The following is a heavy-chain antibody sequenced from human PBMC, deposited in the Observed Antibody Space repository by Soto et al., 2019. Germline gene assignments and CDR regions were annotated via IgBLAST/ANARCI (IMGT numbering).Heavy chain of an antibody. CDR2: INWNGGST. CDR1: GFTFDDYG. J-gene: IGHJ3*02. Sequence: GGSLRLSCAASGFTFDDYGMSWVRQAPGKGLEWVSGINWNGGSTGYADSVKGRFTISRDNAKNSLYLQMNSLRAEDTALYHCAREVGAYYGDSRGAFDIWGQGTMVTVSS. D-gene: IGHD3-22*01. CDR3: AREVGAYYGDSRGAFDI. V-gene: IGHV3-20*01.